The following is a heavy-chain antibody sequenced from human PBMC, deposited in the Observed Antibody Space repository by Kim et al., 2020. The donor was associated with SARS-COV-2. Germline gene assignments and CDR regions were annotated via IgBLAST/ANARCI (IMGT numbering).Heavy chain of an antibody. J-gene: IGHJ2*01. V-gene: IGHV4-39*07. CDR1: GGSISSSSYY. CDR2: IFYSGST. D-gene: IGHD3-10*01. Sequence: SETLSLTCIVFGGSISSSSYYWGWIRQPPGKGLEWIGSIFYSGSTYYNPSLKSRVTISVDTSKNQFSLQLSSVTAADTAVYYCARPPYGSVWYFDLWGRGTLVTVSS. CDR3: ARPPYGSVWYFDL.